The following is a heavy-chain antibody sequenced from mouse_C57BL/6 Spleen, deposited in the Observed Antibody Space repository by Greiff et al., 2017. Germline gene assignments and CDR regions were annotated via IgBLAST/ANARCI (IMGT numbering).Heavy chain of an antibody. CDR1: GFNITDYY. J-gene: IGHJ4*01. CDR3: ARSRGLRAMAY. V-gene: IGHV14-2*01. Sequence: VQLQQSGPELVKPGASVKLSCTASGFNITDYYMHWVKQRTEQGLEWIGRIDPEAGETKYAPKFKGKATITADTSSSTAYLQLSSLTSEDTAVYYCARSRGLRAMAYWGQGTLVTVSS. CDR2: IDPEAGET. D-gene: IGHD3-3*01.